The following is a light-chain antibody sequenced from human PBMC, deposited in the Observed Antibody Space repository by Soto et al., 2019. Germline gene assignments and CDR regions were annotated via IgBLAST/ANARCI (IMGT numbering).Light chain of an antibody. J-gene: IGKJ2*01. CDR2: RAS. V-gene: IGKV1-5*03. CDR3: QQYKTYTYT. CDR1: QSIDRW. Sequence: DIQMTQSPSTLSASVGDRVTITCRASQSIDRWWAWYQQKPGKAPKLLIYRASRLESGVPSRFSGSVSGTEFTFTISSLQPDDFATYYCQQYKTYTYTFAQGTKLEIK.